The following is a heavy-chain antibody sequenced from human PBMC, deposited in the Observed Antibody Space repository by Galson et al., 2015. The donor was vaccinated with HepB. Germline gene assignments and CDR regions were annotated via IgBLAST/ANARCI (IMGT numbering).Heavy chain of an antibody. CDR3: ARLMDCSSTSCNDAFDI. CDR2: ISSNGGST. CDR1: GFTFSSYA. Sequence: LRLSCAASGFTFSSYAMHWVRQAPGKGLEYVSAISSNGGSTYYANSVKGRFTISRDNSKNTLYLQMGSLRAEDMAVYYCARLMDCSSTSCNDAFDIWGQGTMVTVSS. D-gene: IGHD2-2*01. J-gene: IGHJ3*02. V-gene: IGHV3-64*01.